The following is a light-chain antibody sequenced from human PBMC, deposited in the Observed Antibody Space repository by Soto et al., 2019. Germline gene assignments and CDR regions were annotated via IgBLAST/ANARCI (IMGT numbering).Light chain of an antibody. CDR2: DAS. J-gene: IGKJ2*01. CDR1: QSLDKW. CDR3: QQYTRYPYT. V-gene: IGKV1-5*01. Sequence: DIQMTQSPSTLSASVGDRVSISCRASQSLDKWLAWYQQKPGEAPKLLVSDASNLESGVSSRFTGSGSGTEFTLTSSSLQPDDFANYYCQQYTRYPYTFGQGTKLEIK.